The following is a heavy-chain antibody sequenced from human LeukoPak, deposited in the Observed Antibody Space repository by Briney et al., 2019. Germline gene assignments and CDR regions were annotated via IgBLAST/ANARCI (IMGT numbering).Heavy chain of an antibody. CDR2: INHSGST. CDR3: ATQRGRIRRFDY. V-gene: IGHV4-34*01. Sequence: PSETLSLTCAVYGGSFSGYYWSWIRQPPGKGLEWIGEINHSGSTNYNPSLKSRVAISVDTSKNQFSLKLSSVTAADTAVYYCATQRGRIRRFDYWGQGTLVTVSS. CDR1: GGSFSGYY. J-gene: IGHJ4*02.